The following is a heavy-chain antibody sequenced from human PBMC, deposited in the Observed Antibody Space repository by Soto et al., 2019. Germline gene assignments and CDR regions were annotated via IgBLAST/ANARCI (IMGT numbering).Heavy chain of an antibody. CDR2: ISGSGRYT. D-gene: IGHD6-13*01. V-gene: IGHV3-23*01. CDR1: GFTFDSCV. Sequence: VVSLRISCAASGFTFDSCVMSWVRQAPGKGLEWLSLISGSGRYTDYADSVKGRFTISRDNSKNTLYLQMNSLRVEDTAVYYCAKDPPSERMQPDYGMDVWGQGTTVTVSS. J-gene: IGHJ6*02. CDR3: AKDPPSERMQPDYGMDV.